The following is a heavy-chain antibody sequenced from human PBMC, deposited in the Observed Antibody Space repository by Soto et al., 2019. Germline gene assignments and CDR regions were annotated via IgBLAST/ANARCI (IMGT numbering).Heavy chain of an antibody. Sequence: QVQLVQSGAEVKKPGSSVKVSCKASRGTFSSYTISWVRQAPGQGLEWMGRIIPILGIANYAQKFQGRVTITADKSTSTAYMELSSLRSEDTAVYYCASSMTTVTIGYFDYWGQGTLVTVSS. J-gene: IGHJ4*02. CDR2: IIPILGIA. V-gene: IGHV1-69*02. D-gene: IGHD4-17*01. CDR1: RGTFSSYT. CDR3: ASSMTTVTIGYFDY.